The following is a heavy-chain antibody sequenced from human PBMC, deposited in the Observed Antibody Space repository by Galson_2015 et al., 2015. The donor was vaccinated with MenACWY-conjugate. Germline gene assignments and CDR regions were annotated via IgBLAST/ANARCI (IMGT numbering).Heavy chain of an antibody. CDR3: TRQSPLNFDY. J-gene: IGHJ4*02. CDR2: IRSKRNNYAT. V-gene: IGHV3-73*01. Sequence: SLRLSCAASGFSFSDSAMHWVRQASEKGLEWVGRIRSKRNNYATTYAASVQGRFTISRDESERMAYLHMNSLKTEDTAIYYCTRQSPLNFDYWGQGVLVTVSS. CDR1: GFSFSDSA.